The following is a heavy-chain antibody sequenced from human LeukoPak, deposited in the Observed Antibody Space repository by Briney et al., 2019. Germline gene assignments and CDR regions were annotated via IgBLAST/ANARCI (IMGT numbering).Heavy chain of an antibody. Sequence: SETLSLTCTVSGGSISSSSYYWGWIRQPPGKGLEWIGSIYYSGSTYYNPSLKSRVTISVDTSKNQFSLKLSSVTAADTAVYYCARDAFDIWGQGTMVTVSS. CDR1: GGSISSSSYY. V-gene: IGHV4-39*07. J-gene: IGHJ3*02. CDR2: IYYSGST. CDR3: ARDAFDI.